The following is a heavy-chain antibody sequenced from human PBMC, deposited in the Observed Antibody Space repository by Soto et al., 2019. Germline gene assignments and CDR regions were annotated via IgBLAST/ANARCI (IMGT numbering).Heavy chain of an antibody. V-gene: IGHV3-23*01. CDR3: AKTRPTYYYGSGSYSADDY. D-gene: IGHD3-10*01. J-gene: IGHJ4*02. CDR1: GFTFSSYA. Sequence: GGSLRLSCAASGFTFSSYAMSWVRQAPGKGLEWVSAISGSGGSTYYADSVKGRFTISRDNSKNTLYLQMNCRRAEDTAVYYCAKTRPTYYYGSGSYSADDYWGQGTLVTVSS. CDR2: ISGSGGST.